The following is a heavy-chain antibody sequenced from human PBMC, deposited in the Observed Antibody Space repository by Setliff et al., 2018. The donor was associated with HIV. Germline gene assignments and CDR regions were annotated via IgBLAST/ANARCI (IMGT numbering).Heavy chain of an antibody. J-gene: IGHJ4*02. D-gene: IGHD6-19*01. CDR1: GFNFKTYG. CDR2: IDQDGSEK. V-gene: IGHV3-7*01. CDR3: VREWVAGESY. Sequence: HPGGSLRLSCAASGFNFKTYGMTWVRQAPGKGLEWVANIDQDGSEKNYVDSVKGRFTISRDNAKSSLYLQMSSLRVEDTAVYYCVREWVAGESYWGQGTLVTVSS.